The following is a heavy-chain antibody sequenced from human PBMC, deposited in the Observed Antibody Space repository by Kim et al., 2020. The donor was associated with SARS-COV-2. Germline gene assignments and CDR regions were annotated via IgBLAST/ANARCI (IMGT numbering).Heavy chain of an antibody. V-gene: IGHV6-1*01. D-gene: IGHD2-2*01. CDR1: GDSVSSNSAA. Sequence: SQTLSLICAISGDSVSSNSAAWNWIRQSPSRGLEWLGRTYYRSKWYNDYAVSVKSRITINPDTSKNQFSLQLNSVTPEDTAVYYCAREECSTSCNRGVGYFQHWGQGTLVTVSS. J-gene: IGHJ1*01. CDR2: TYYRSKWYN. CDR3: AREECSTSCNRGVGYFQH.